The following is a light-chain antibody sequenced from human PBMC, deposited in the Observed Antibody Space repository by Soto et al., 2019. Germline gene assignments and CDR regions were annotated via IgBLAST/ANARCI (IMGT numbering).Light chain of an antibody. V-gene: IGKV3-15*01. J-gene: IGKJ1*01. Sequence: EIVMTQSPATLSVSPGEGATLSCRASQSVGRNLAWYQQTPGRAPRLLIYGASSRASGIPARFSGSGSGTELTLTISSLQSEDFAIYYCQQYNNWPPGTFGQGTKVEVK. CDR3: QQYNNWPPGT. CDR1: QSVGRN. CDR2: GAS.